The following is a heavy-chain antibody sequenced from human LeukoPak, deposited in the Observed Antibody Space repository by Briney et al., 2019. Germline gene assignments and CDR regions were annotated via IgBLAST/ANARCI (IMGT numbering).Heavy chain of an antibody. CDR3: AKDVTLLGIFYFDY. CDR1: GFTFSSYA. Sequence: GGSLRLSCAASGFTFSSYAMSWVRQAPGKGLEWVSAISGSGGSTYYADSVKGRFTISRDNSKNTLYLQMNSLRAEDTALYYCAKDVTLLGIFYFDYWGQGTLVTVSS. J-gene: IGHJ4*02. D-gene: IGHD7-27*01. V-gene: IGHV3-23*01. CDR2: ISGSGGST.